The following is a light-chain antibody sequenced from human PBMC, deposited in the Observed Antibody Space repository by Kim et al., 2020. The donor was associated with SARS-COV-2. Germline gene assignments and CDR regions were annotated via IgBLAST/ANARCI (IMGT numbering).Light chain of an antibody. Sequence: WSPGERATHPCRANQRISSNYLAWYQHKPGQSPRLLIHDASNRATGIPDRFSGSGSGTDFTLTISRLEPEDFAVYYCHQYIRSPYSFGQGTKLEI. CDR3: HQYIRSPYS. J-gene: IGKJ2*03. V-gene: IGKV3-20*01. CDR2: DAS. CDR1: QRISSNY.